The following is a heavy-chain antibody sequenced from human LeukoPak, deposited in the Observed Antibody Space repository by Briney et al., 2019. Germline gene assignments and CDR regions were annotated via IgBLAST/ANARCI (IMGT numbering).Heavy chain of an antibody. CDR3: ARDHSSSLDY. D-gene: IGHD6-6*01. V-gene: IGHV1-69*05. J-gene: IGHJ4*02. CDR2: IIPIFGTA. CDR1: GYTFVTKP. Sequence: SVKVSCKTSGYTFVTKPISWVRQAPGQGLEWMGGIIPIFGTANYAQKFQGRVTTTTDESTSTAYMELSSLRSEDTAVYYCARDHSSSLDYWGQGTLVTVSS.